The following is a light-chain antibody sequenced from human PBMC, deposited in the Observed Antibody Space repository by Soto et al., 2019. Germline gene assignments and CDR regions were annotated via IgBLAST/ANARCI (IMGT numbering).Light chain of an antibody. CDR3: QHYHSYPWT. J-gene: IGKJ1*01. CDR2: HAS. CDR1: QTINNW. Sequence: DIQMTQSPSTLSASIGDRVTITCRASQTINNWLAWYQQKPGKAPNLLIYHASNLETGVPSRFSGSAFGTEFTLTISSVQPDDFATYYCQHYHSYPWTFGQGTKVEIK. V-gene: IGKV1-5*01.